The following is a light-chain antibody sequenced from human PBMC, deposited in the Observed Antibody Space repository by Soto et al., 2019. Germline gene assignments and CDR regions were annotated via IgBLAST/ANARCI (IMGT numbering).Light chain of an antibody. Sequence: DIQMTQSPSTLSASVGDRVTITCRASQSDRRWLAWYQQKTGKAPKILIYETSTLENGVLLRFSGSGSGTEFTPSMSSLQPDDFATYYCQQYETYWTFGQGTKVDIK. J-gene: IGKJ1*01. CDR2: ETS. V-gene: IGKV1-5*01. CDR3: QQYETYWT. CDR1: QSDRRW.